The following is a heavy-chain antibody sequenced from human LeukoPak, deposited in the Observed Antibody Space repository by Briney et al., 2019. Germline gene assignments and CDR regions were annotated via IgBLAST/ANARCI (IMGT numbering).Heavy chain of an antibody. D-gene: IGHD2-15*01. CDR3: AKAGYCSGGSCYPDAFDI. J-gene: IGHJ3*02. Sequence: GGSLRLSCAASGFTFSSYGMHWVRQAPGKGLEWVAFIRYDGSNKYYADSVKGRFTISRDNSKNTLYLQMNSLRAEGTAVYYCAKAGYCSGGSCYPDAFDIWGQGTMVTVSS. CDR2: IRYDGSNK. CDR1: GFTFSSYG. V-gene: IGHV3-30*02.